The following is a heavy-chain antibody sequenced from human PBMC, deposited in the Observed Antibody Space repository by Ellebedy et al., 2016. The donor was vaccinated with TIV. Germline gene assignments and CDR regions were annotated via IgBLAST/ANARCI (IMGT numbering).Heavy chain of an antibody. D-gene: IGHD2-21*02. V-gene: IGHV4-30-4*02. CDR1: GGSISSGDYY. CDR3: ARVVVTAIPYYYYYGMDV. Sequence: SETLSLXCTVSGGSISSGDYYWSWIRQPPGKGLEWIGYIYYSGSTNYNPSLKSRVTISVDTSKNQFSLKLSSVTAADTAVYYCARVVVTAIPYYYYYGMDVWGQGTTVTVSS. CDR2: IYYSGST. J-gene: IGHJ6*02.